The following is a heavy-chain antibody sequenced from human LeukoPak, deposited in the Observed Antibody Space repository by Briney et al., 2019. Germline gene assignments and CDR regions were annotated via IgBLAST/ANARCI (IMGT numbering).Heavy chain of an antibody. CDR1: GYTFTGYY. Sequence: ASVKVSCKASGYTFTGYYMHWVRQAPGQGLEWMGWINPNSGGTNYAQKFQGRVTMTRDTSISTAYMELSRLRSDDTAVYYCAKNHRSGSYDHWFDPWAREPWSPSPQ. CDR3: AKNHRSGSYDHWFDP. D-gene: IGHD3-10*01. CDR2: INPNSGGT. J-gene: IGHJ5*02. V-gene: IGHV1-2*02.